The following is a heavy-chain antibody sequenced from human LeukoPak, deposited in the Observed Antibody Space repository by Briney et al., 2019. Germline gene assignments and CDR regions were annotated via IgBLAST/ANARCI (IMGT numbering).Heavy chain of an antibody. CDR3: ARAFGSAAFHI. V-gene: IGHV4-4*07. Sequence: GSLRLSCTASHFTFTTYWMSWIRQAAGKGLEWIGHIYTSGSTNYNPSLKSRVTMSVDTSKNQLSLKLSSVAAADTAVYYCARAFGSAAFHIWGQGTMVTVSS. CDR1: HFTFTTYW. CDR2: IYTSGST. J-gene: IGHJ3*02. D-gene: IGHD3-16*01.